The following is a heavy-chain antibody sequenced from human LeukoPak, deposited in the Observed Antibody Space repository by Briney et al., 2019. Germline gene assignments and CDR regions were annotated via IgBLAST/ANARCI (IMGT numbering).Heavy chain of an antibody. CDR1: GYSFTSYW. V-gene: IGHV5-51*01. Sequence: KVGESLKISCKGSGYSFTSYWIGWVRQMPGKGLEWMGIIYPGDSDTRYSPSFQGQVTISADKSISTAYLQWSSLKASDTAMYYCARRATGPSPMVRGPYYFDYWGQGTLVTVSS. CDR2: IYPGDSDT. J-gene: IGHJ4*02. D-gene: IGHD3-10*01. CDR3: ARRATGPSPMVRGPYYFDY.